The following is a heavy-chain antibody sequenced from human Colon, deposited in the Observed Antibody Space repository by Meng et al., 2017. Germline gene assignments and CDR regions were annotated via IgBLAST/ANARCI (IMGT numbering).Heavy chain of an antibody. J-gene: IGHJ4*02. V-gene: IGHV4-61*01. CDR2: IYYTGST. CDR1: GGSVSSGSYY. Sequence: QALLCESAQGLVKSSETLARTSSVSGGSVSSGSYYWSWIRQPPGKGLEWIGYIYYTGSTNYNPSLKSRVTISVDTSKNQFSLKLSSVTAADTAVYYCARGPLDYWGQGTLVTVSS. CDR3: ARGPLDY.